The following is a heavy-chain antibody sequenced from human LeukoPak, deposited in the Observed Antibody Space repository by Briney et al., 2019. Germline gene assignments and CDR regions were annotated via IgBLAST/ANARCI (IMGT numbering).Heavy chain of an antibody. J-gene: IGHJ4*02. CDR3: VRDVAVVGLDY. CDR1: GFTFSNYW. V-gene: IGHV3-74*01. CDR2: INTDGRTT. D-gene: IGHD6-13*01. Sequence: PGGSLRLSCTASGFTFSNYWMHWVRQAPGKGLVWVSRINTDGRTTTYADSVKGRFTISRDNAKSTLYVQMNSLRAEDTGVCYCVRDVAVVGLDYWGQGTLVTVSS.